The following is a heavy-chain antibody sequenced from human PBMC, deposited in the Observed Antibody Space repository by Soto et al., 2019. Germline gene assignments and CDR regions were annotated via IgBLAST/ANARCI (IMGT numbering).Heavy chain of an antibody. CDR3: ARDRFSNYIDDYFDY. V-gene: IGHV1-18*01. J-gene: IGHJ4*02. Sequence: GASVKVSCKASGGTFSSYAISWVRQAPGQGLEWMGWISAYNGNTNYAQKLQGRVTMTTDTSTSTAYMELRSLRSDDTAVYYCARDRFSNYIDDYFDYWGQGTLVTVSS. CDR2: ISAYNGNT. D-gene: IGHD4-4*01. CDR1: GGTFSSYA.